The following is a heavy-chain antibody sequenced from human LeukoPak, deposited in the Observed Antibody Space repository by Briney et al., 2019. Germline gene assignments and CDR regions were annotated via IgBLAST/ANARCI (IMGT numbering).Heavy chain of an antibody. Sequence: SETLSLTCAVYGGSFSGYYWSWIRQPPGKGLEWIGEINHSGSTNYNPSLKSRVTISVDMSKNQYSLKLSSVTAADTAVYYCARAQPRDGYNLTGSGFGYWGQGTLVTVSS. CDR2: INHSGST. D-gene: IGHD5-24*01. CDR3: ARAQPRDGYNLTGSGFGY. V-gene: IGHV4-34*01. CDR1: GGSFSGYY. J-gene: IGHJ4*02.